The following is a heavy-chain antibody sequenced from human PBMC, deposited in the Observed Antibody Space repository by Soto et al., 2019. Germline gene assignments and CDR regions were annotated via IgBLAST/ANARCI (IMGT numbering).Heavy chain of an antibody. Sequence: EVQLLESGGGLVQPGGSLRLSCAASGFTFSNYAMTWVRQAPGKGLEWLSTLSGSGVSTYDADFVKGRFTISRDNSKNTLYLQLNSLRAEDTAIYYCAKEVVGALRYGMDVWGQGTTVTVSS. V-gene: IGHV3-23*01. D-gene: IGHD2-15*01. CDR2: LSGSGVST. CDR1: GFTFSNYA. CDR3: AKEVVGALRYGMDV. J-gene: IGHJ6*02.